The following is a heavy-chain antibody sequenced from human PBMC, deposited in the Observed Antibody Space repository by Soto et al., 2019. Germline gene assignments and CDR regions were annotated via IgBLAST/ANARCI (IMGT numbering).Heavy chain of an antibody. J-gene: IGHJ5*02. D-gene: IGHD2-15*01. CDR3: ARDNLRYCSGGSCYPTHWFDP. CDR2: INSDGSST. Sequence: GGSLRLSCAASGFTFSSYWMHWVRQAPGKGLVWVSRINSDGSSTSYADSVKGRFTISRDNAKNTLYLQMNSLRAEDTAVYYFARDNLRYCSGGSCYPTHWFDPWGQGTLVTVSS. V-gene: IGHV3-74*01. CDR1: GFTFSSYW.